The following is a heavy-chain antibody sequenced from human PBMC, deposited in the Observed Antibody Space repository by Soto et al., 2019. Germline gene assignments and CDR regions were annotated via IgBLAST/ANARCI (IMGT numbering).Heavy chain of an antibody. V-gene: IGHV1-69*12. Sequence: QGQLVQSGAEVKKPGSSVKVSCKASGGTFSNYPISWVRQAPGQGLEWMGGIIPIFGTVNYAQKFQGRVTIPADESTSTAYMELSSLRSEDTAVYYCARGNHRWLQLWYFDLWGRGTLVTVSS. J-gene: IGHJ2*01. D-gene: IGHD5-12*01. CDR2: IIPIFGTV. CDR3: ARGNHRWLQLWYFDL. CDR1: GGTFSNYP.